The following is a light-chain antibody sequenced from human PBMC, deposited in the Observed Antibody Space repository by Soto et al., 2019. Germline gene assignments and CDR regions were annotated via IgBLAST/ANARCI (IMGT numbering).Light chain of an antibody. CDR2: GAS. V-gene: IGKV3-15*01. CDR1: QSISSN. Sequence: EIVMAQAPATLSVSPGEGATLSCRASQSISSNLAWYKQKPGQAPRPLIYGASIRATGTPARFSGSGSGTEVTPNISSMQSEDVSVDYCKKWNNWPRTGGQGTKGAI. J-gene: IGKJ1*01. CDR3: KKWNNWPRT.